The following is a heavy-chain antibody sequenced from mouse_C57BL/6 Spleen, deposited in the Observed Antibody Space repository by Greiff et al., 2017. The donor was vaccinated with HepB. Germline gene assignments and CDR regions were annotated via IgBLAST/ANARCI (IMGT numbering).Heavy chain of an antibody. Sequence: EVQLVESGGDLVKPGGSLKLSCAASGFTFSSYGMPWVRQTPDKRLEWVANISSGGSYIYYPDSVKGRFTISRDNAKNTLFLQMSSLKSEDTAMYYCARPTGTSYFDYWGQGTTVTVSS. CDR2: ISSGGSYI. D-gene: IGHD4-1*02. CDR3: ARPTGTSYFDY. J-gene: IGHJ2*01. V-gene: IGHV5-6*01. CDR1: GFTFSSYG.